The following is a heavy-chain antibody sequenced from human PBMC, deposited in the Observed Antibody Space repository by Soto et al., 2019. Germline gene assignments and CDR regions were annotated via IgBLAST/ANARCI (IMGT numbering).Heavy chain of an antibody. D-gene: IGHD3-22*01. CDR3: ARPDDSSGYDYYYYGMDV. CDR2: IIPIFGTA. CDR1: GGTFSSYA. V-gene: IGHV1-69*06. J-gene: IGHJ6*02. Sequence: QVQLVQSGAEVKKPGSSVKVSCKASGGTFSSYAISWVRQAPGQGIEWMGGIIPIFGTANYAQNFQGRVTITADKSTSTAYMELSSLRSEDTAVYYCARPDDSSGYDYYYYGMDVWGQGTTVTVSS.